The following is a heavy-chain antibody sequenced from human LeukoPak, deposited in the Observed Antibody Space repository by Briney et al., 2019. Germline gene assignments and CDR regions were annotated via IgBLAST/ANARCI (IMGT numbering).Heavy chain of an antibody. V-gene: IGHV3-23*01. D-gene: IGHD3-10*01. J-gene: IGHJ5*01. CDR2: ISGSGGST. CDR3: AKTRMSLLLWFRELFYS. CDR1: GFTFSSYA. Sequence: GGSLRLSCAASGFTFSSYAMSWVLQAPGKGLEWVSAISGSGGSTYYADSVKGRFTISRDNSKNTLYLQMNSLRAEDTAVYYCAKTRMSLLLWFRELFYSWGQGTLVTVSS.